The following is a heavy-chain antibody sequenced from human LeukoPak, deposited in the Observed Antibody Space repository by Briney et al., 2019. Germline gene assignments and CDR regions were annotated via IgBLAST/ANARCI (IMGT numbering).Heavy chain of an antibody. V-gene: IGHV4-59*12. CDR3: ARETDYYYYMDV. CDR1: GGSISSYY. Sequence: SETPSLTCTVSGGSISSYYWSWIRQPPGKGLEWIGYIYYSGSTNYNPSLKSRVTISVDTSKNQFSLKLSFVTAADTAVYYCARETDYYYYMDVWGKGTTVTVSS. J-gene: IGHJ6*03. CDR2: IYYSGST.